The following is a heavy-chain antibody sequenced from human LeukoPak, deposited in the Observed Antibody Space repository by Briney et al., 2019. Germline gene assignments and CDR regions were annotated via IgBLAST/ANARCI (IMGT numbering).Heavy chain of an antibody. CDR3: ARGKDWFDP. CDR2: ISSSSSYI. V-gene: IGHV3-21*04. Sequence: PGGSLRLSCVVSGFTFSTFTMNWVRQAPGKGLEWVSCISSSSSYIYYADSVKGRFTISRDNAKNSLYLQMNSLRAEDTAVYYCARGKDWFDPWGQGTLVTVSS. J-gene: IGHJ5*02. CDR1: GFTFSTFT.